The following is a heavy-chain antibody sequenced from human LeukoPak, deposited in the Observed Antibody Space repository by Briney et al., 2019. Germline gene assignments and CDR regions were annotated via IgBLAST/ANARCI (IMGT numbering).Heavy chain of an antibody. V-gene: IGHV1-18*01. Sequence: ASVKVSCKASGYTFTSYGISWVRQAPGQGLEWMGWISAYNGNTNYAQKLQGRVTMTTDTSTSTAYMELRSLRSDDTAVYYCARDRIVVVRRGSYAFDIWGQGTMDTVSS. CDR2: ISAYNGNT. CDR3: ARDRIVVVRRGSYAFDI. J-gene: IGHJ3*02. D-gene: IGHD3-22*01. CDR1: GYTFTSYG.